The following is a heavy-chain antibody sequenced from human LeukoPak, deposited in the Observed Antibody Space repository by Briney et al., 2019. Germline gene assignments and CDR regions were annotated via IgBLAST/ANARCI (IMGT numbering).Heavy chain of an antibody. CDR2: ISYSGTT. V-gene: IGHV4-39*01. Sequence: PSETLSLTCAVYGGSFSGYYWSWIRQPPGKGLEWIGSISYSGTTYYNPSLKSRVIISVDTSKNQFSLKLTYVTAADTAVYYCARQGTYSYGSGKYVANWFDPWGQGTPVTVSS. D-gene: IGHD3-10*01. CDR3: ARQGTYSYGSGKYVANWFDP. J-gene: IGHJ5*02. CDR1: GGSFSGYY.